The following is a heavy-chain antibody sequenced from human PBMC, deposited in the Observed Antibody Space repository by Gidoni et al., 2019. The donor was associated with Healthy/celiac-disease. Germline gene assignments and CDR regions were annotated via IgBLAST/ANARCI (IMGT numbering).Heavy chain of an antibody. V-gene: IGHV1-2*02. CDR2: INPNSGGT. J-gene: IGHJ5*02. Sequence: QVQLVQSGAEVKKPGASVKVSCKASGYTFTGHYMHWVRQAPGQGLEWMGWINPNSGGTNYAQKFQGRVTMTRDTSISTAYMELSRLRSDDTAVYYCARDEGDILGSYNWFDPWGQGTLVTVSS. CDR3: ARDEGDILGSYNWFDP. CDR1: GYTFTGHY. D-gene: IGHD3-9*01.